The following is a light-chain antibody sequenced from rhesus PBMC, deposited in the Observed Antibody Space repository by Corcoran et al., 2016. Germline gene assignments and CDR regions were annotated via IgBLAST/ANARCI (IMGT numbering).Light chain of an antibody. V-gene: IGKV1-18*01. Sequence: DIQMTQSPSSLSASVGDKVTITCRASQGISSWLAWYQQKPGKAPNLLIYKASSLQSGVPSMFSGSGSGTDYTLTISSLQPEDFATYYCQQGYNTPRTFGQGTKVEIK. CDR2: KAS. J-gene: IGKJ1*01. CDR3: QQGYNTPRT. CDR1: QGISSW.